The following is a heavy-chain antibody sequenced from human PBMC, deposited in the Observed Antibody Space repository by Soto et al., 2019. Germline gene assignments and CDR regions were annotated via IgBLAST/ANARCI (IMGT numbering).Heavy chain of an antibody. J-gene: IGHJ5*01. CDR3: ARDPSEGRVGNWFES. V-gene: IGHV3-21*01. D-gene: IGHD2-2*01. CDR2: ISSSTSYV. Sequence: EVQLVESGGGLVKPGGSLRLSCAASGFTFSRYGMNWVRQAPGKGLEWVSSISSSTSYVYYADSEKGRFSVSRDNAKKILYLEMYALRTEDTAVYYCARDPSEGRVGNWFESWGQGTLVTVSS. CDR1: GFTFSRYG.